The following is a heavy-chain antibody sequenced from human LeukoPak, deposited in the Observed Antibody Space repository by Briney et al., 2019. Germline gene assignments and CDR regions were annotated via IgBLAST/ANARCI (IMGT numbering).Heavy chain of an antibody. Sequence: GESLKISCKGSGYSFTSYWIGWARQMPGKGPEWMGIIYPGDSDTRYSPSSQGQVTISADKSISTAYLQWSSLKALDTAMYYCARPTGRGVVVPVAVDYWGQGTLVTVSS. V-gene: IGHV5-51*01. CDR1: GYSFTSYW. J-gene: IGHJ4*02. CDR2: IYPGDSDT. CDR3: ARPTGRGVVVPVAVDY. D-gene: IGHD2-2*01.